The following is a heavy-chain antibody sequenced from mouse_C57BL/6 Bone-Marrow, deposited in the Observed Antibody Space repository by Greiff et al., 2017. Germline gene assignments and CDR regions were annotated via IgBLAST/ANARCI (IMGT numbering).Heavy chain of an antibody. CDR2: IDPSDSYT. CDR3: ARSTSTTVVADY. CDR1: GYTFTSYW. D-gene: IGHD1-1*01. J-gene: IGHJ2*01. V-gene: IGHV1-69*01. Sequence: QVQLQQPGAELVMPGASVKLSCKASGYTFTSYWMHWVKQRPGQGLEWIGEIDPSDSYTNYNQKFKGKSTLTVDKSSSTAYMQLSSLTSEDSAVYYCARSTSTTVVADYWGQGTTLTVSS.